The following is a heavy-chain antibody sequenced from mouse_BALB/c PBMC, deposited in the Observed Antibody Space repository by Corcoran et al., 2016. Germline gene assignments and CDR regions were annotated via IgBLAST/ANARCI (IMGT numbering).Heavy chain of an antibody. CDR2: INTYTGVP. D-gene: IGHD6-1*01. Sequence: QIQLVQSGPELKKPGETVKISCKASGYTFTNYGMNWVKQAPGMGLKWMGWINTYTGVPTYADDFKGRFAFSLETSASTAYLQINNLKNEDTATYFCTREPYAMDYWGQGTSVTVSS. CDR1: GYTFTNYG. CDR3: TREPYAMDY. J-gene: IGHJ4*01. V-gene: IGHV9-3-1*01.